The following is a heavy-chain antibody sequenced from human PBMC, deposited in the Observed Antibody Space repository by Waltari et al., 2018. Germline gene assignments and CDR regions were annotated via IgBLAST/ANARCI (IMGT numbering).Heavy chain of an antibody. V-gene: IGHV1-3*01. CDR2: INAGNGNT. CDR3: ARVRSLGATTGGFDY. D-gene: IGHD1-26*01. J-gene: IGHJ4*02. Sequence: QVQLVQSGAEVKKPGASVKVSCKASGYTFTSYAMHWVRQAPGQRREWMGWINAGNGNTKYSQKFQGRVTITRDTSASTAYMELSSLRSEDTAVYYCARVRSLGATTGGFDYWGQGTLVTVSS. CDR1: GYTFTSYA.